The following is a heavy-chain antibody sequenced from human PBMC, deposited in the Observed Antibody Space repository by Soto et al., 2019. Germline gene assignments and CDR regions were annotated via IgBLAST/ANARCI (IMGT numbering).Heavy chain of an antibody. CDR1: VYGFTSYA. D-gene: IGHD3-10*01. Sequence: SVKVSCTTSVYGFTSYALHWVRQAPGQRLEWMGWINVGNGKAIYSQRFQGRVTITRDRSASTGYVELSSLRFEDTAVYYCVRAAQPSSGENYFDFWGQGTPVNVYS. CDR2: INVGNGKA. CDR3: VRAAQPSSGENYFDF. V-gene: IGHV1-3*01. J-gene: IGHJ4*02.